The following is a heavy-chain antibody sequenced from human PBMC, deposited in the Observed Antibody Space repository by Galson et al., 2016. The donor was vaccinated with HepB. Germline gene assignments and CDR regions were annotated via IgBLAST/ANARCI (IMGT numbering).Heavy chain of an antibody. CDR3: ARAGGWFDP. J-gene: IGHJ5*02. CDR1: GGSISSGGYY. D-gene: IGHD4-23*01. CDR2: IYHSGST. V-gene: IGHV4-31*03. Sequence: TLSLTCTVSGGSISSGGYYWSWLRQHPGKGLEWIAYIYHSGSTDYNPSLKSRVTMFVDTPKNQFYLNLTSVTAADTAVYYCARAGGWFDPWGQGTLVTVSS.